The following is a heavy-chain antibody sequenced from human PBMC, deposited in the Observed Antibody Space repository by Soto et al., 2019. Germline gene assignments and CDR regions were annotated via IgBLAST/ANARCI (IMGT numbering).Heavy chain of an antibody. V-gene: IGHV4-59*01. D-gene: IGHD3-22*01. CDR2: IYYSGST. CDR1: GGSISSYY. J-gene: IGHJ4*02. CDR3: ARTGDDTSAYYNYFDY. Sequence: PSETLSLTCTVSGGSISSYYWSWIRQPPGKGLEWIGYIYYSGSTNYNPSLKSRVTITRDTSASTAYMELSSLRSEDTSVYYCARTGDDTSAYYNYFDYWGQGSLVTVSS.